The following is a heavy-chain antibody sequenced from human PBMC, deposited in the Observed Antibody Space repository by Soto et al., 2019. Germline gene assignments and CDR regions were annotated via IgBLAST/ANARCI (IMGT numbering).Heavy chain of an antibody. CDR2: IYYSGST. V-gene: IGHV4-31*03. CDR3: ARDLRNDFWTNWFDP. CDR1: GGSISSGGYY. D-gene: IGHD3-3*01. Sequence: TLSLTCTVSGGSISSGGYYWSWIRQHPGKGLEWIGYIYYSGSTYYNPSLKSRVTISVDTSKNQFSLKLSSVTAADTAVYYCARDLRNDFWTNWFDPWGQGTLVTVSS. J-gene: IGHJ5*02.